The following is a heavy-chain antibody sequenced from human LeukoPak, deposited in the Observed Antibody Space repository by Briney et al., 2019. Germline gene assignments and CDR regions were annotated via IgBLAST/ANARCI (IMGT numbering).Heavy chain of an antibody. Sequence: GGSLRLSCAASGFTFSSYSMNWVRQAPGKGLEWVSSISSSSSYIYYADSVKGRFTISRDNAKNSLYLQMNSLRPEDTAVYYCATQHIVVVPAAIVELDYWGQGTLVTVSS. D-gene: IGHD2-2*01. CDR2: ISSSSSYI. J-gene: IGHJ4*02. V-gene: IGHV3-21*01. CDR1: GFTFSSYS. CDR3: ATQHIVVVPAAIVELDY.